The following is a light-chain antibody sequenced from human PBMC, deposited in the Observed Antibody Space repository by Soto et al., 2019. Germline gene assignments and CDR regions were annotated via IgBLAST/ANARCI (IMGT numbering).Light chain of an antibody. J-gene: IGLJ1*01. V-gene: IGLV1-40*01. CDR2: RNN. CDR3: QSYDSSLSAYV. Sequence: QSVLTQPPSVSGAPGQRVTISCTGSSSNIGAGYDVHWYQQLPGTAPKLLIFRNNNRPSGVPDRSSGSKSGTSASLAITGLQAEDEADYYCQSYDSSLSAYVFATGTKVTVL. CDR1: SSNIGAGYD.